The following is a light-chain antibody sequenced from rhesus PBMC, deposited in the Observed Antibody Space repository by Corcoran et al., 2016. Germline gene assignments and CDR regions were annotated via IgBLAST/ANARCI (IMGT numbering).Light chain of an antibody. CDR1: RVITND. CDR3: QHYYNAPWT. CDR2: EAS. J-gene: IGKJ1*01. V-gene: IGKV1-80*01. Sequence: DIQMTQSPSSLSASVGDRVTITCRASRVITNDLAWYQQKPGKTPKLLVYEASSLQSGVPSRFSGSGAGTDFTLTISGLHADEFATYYGQHYYNAPWTFGQGTRVDIK.